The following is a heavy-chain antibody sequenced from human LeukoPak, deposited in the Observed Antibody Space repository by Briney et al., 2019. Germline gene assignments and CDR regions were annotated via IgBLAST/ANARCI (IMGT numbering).Heavy chain of an antibody. CDR1: GFTFSGSA. Sequence: GGSLRLSCAASGFTFSGSAMHWVRQASGKGLEWVGRIRSKANSYATAYAASVKGRFTISRDDSKNTAYLQMNSLKTEDTAVYYCTRGSGGYSYGCYYYGMDVWGQGTTVTVSS. CDR3: TRGSGGYSYGCYYYGMDV. J-gene: IGHJ6*02. D-gene: IGHD5-18*01. CDR2: IRSKANSYAT. V-gene: IGHV3-73*01.